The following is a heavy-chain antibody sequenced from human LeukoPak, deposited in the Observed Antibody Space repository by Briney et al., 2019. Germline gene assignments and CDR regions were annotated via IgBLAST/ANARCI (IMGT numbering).Heavy chain of an antibody. V-gene: IGHV4-34*01. CDR3: ARDGGGYSYFDY. Sequence: SETLSLTCAVYGGSFSGYYWSWIRQPPGKGLEWIGEINHNGSTNYNPSLKSRVTISVDTSKNQFSLKLSSVTAADTAVYYCARDGGGYSYFDYWGQGTLVTVSS. CDR2: INHNGST. D-gene: IGHD5-24*01. J-gene: IGHJ4*02. CDR1: GGSFSGYY.